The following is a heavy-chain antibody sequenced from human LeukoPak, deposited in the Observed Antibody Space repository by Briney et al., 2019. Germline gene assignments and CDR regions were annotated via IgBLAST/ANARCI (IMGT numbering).Heavy chain of an antibody. V-gene: IGHV3-21*01. D-gene: IGHD3-10*02. CDR1: RFTFSNYS. Sequence: GGSLRLSCAASRFTFSNYSMNWVRQAPGKGLEWVSSISSSSTYIYYADSVKGRFTISRDNAENSLYLQMNSLRAEDTAVYYCAELGITMIGGAWGKGTTVTISS. CDR3: AELGITMIGGA. J-gene: IGHJ6*04. CDR2: ISSSSTYI.